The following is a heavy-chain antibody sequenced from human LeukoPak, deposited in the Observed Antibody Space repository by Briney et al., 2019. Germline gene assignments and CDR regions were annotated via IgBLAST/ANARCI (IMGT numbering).Heavy chain of an antibody. CDR2: IKEDGSED. D-gene: IGHD1-26*01. Sequence: GALRLSCAASGFTFKSLWMNWVRQAPGKGLEWVANIKEDGSEDYYVDSVKGRFIISRDNAKNSLYLQLNSLRAEDTAVYYCATESGTYSGTCFDYWGQGNLVTVSS. V-gene: IGHV3-7*04. CDR1: GFTFKSLW. CDR3: ATESGTYSGTCFDY. J-gene: IGHJ4*02.